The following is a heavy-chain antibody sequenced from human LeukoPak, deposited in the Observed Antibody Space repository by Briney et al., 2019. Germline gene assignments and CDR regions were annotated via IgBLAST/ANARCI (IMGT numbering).Heavy chain of an antibody. CDR2: ISSSGSAI. CDR3: ARVGEYSGSYCDS. Sequence: GGSLRLSCEASGFTFSSYEMNWVRQAPGKGLEWVSYISSSGSAIYYADSVKGRFTISRDNAKNSLYLQMNSLRAEDTAVYYCARVGEYSGSYCDSWGQGTLVTVSS. V-gene: IGHV3-48*03. J-gene: IGHJ4*02. D-gene: IGHD5-12*01. CDR1: GFTFSSYE.